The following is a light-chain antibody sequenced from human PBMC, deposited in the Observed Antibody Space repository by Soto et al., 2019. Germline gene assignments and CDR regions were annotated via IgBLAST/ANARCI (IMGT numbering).Light chain of an antibody. J-gene: IGLJ1*01. CDR3: CSSADSYTFI. CDR2: DVT. V-gene: IGLV2-11*01. Sequence: QSVLTQPRSVSGSPGQSVTLSCTGTSSDVGGYDHVSWYQHHPDKSHKLLIYDVTKRPSWVPGLFSGSKSGNTASLNISGLQAEDGADYFCCSSADSYTFIFGTGTK. CDR1: SSDVGGYDH.